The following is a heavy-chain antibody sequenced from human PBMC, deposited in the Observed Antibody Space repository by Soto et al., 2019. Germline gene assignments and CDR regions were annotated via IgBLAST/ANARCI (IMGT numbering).Heavy chain of an antibody. J-gene: IGHJ6*03. D-gene: IGHD3-10*01. CDR3: ANGDYYYRVV. V-gene: IGHV3-74*01. CDR2: ISSDGGST. Sequence: EVQLVESGGGLVQPGGSLRLSCAASGFTFSTYWMHWVRQAPGKGLVWVSRISSDGGSTSYADSVKGRFTVSRDNAKNTLYLQMNSLRAADTAVYYCANGDYYYRVVRGKETTVTVSS. CDR1: GFTFSTYW.